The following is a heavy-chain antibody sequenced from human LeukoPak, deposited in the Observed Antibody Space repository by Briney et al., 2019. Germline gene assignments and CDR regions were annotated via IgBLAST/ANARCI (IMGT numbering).Heavy chain of an antibody. Sequence: GGSLRLSCAASGFTFSSYWMSWVRQAPGKGLEWVANIKQDGSEKYYVDSVKGRFTTSRDNAKNSLYLQMNSLRAEDTAVYYCARSGVWFGELLSLTLFDYWGQGTLVTVSS. V-gene: IGHV3-7*01. CDR3: ARSGVWFGELLSLTLFDY. CDR2: IKQDGSEK. CDR1: GFTFSSYW. D-gene: IGHD3-10*01. J-gene: IGHJ4*02.